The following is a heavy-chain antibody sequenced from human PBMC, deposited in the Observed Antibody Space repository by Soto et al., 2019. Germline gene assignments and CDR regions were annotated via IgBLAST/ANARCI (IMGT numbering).Heavy chain of an antibody. J-gene: IGHJ4*02. D-gene: IGHD6-13*01. Sequence: QVQLVQSGAEVKKPGASVKFPCRASGNTFTGYYRHWVRQAPGQGLEWMGWINPNSGGTNYAQKFQGRVTMTRDTSISTAYMELSRLRSDDTAVYYCARYSSSWYGSDYWGQGTLVTVSS. CDR2: INPNSGGT. CDR1: GNTFTGYY. V-gene: IGHV1-2*02. CDR3: ARYSSSWYGSDY.